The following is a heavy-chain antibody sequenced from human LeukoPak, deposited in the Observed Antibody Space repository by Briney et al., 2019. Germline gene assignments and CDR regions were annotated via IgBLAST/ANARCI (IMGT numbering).Heavy chain of an antibody. J-gene: IGHJ4*02. V-gene: IGHV3-74*01. Sequence: GGSLRLSCAASGFTFRTYWMHWVRQVPGKGLVWVSRMNTDGRNIGYADSVKGRFTISRDNAKNTLYLQMNSLRAEDTAVYYCARENWYLDNWGQRTLVTVSS. CDR1: GFTFRTYW. CDR3: ARENWYLDN. CDR2: MNTDGRNI. D-gene: IGHD2-15*01.